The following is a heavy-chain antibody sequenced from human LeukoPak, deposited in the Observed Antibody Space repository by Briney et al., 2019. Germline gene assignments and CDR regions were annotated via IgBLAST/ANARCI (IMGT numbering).Heavy chain of an antibody. CDR3: ARDRGIVGAAIDY. CDR1: GFTFSSYG. D-gene: IGHD1-26*01. J-gene: IGHJ4*02. V-gene: IGHV3-33*08. Sequence: AGGSLRLSCAASGFTFSSYGMHWVRQAPGKGLEWVAVIWYDGSNKYYADSVKGRFTISRDNSKNTLYLQMNSLRAEDTAVYYCARDRGIVGAAIDYWGQGTLVTVSS. CDR2: IWYDGSNK.